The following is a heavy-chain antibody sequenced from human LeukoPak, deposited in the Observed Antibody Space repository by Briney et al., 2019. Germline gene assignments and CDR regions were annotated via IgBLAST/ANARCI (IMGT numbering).Heavy chain of an antibody. Sequence: KASETLSLTCTVSGGSISNTSYYWGWIRQPPGKGLEWIGSIYYSGTTYYNPSLKSRVTISVDTSKNQFSLKLSSVTAADTAVYYCATNYYDSSGFDYWGQGTLVTVSS. J-gene: IGHJ4*02. V-gene: IGHV4-39*07. CDR1: GGSISNTSYY. CDR3: ATNYYDSSGFDY. CDR2: IYYSGTT. D-gene: IGHD3-22*01.